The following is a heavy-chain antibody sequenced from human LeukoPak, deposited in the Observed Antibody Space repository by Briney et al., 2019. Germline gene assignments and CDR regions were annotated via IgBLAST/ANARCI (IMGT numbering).Heavy chain of an antibody. CDR2: INPNSGGT. CDR1: GYTFTGYY. CDR3: ASVRDSYNGGVAY. D-gene: IGHD5-24*01. Sequence: ASVKVSCKASGYTFTGYYMHWVRQAPGQGLEWMGWINPNSGGTNYVQKFQGRVTMTRDTSISTAYMELSRLRSDDTAVYYCASVRDSYNGGVAYWGQGTLVTVSS. J-gene: IGHJ4*02. V-gene: IGHV1-2*02.